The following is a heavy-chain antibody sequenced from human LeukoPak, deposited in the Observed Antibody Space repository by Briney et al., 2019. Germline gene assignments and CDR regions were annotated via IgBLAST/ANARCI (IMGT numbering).Heavy chain of an antibody. J-gene: IGHJ4*02. CDR2: ISAYNGNT. D-gene: IGHD1-26*01. CDR3: ARDSPYSGSYSYYFDY. V-gene: IGHV1-18*01. CDR1: GYTFTSYG. Sequence: ASVKVSCKASGYTFTSYGISWVRQAPGQGLEWMGWISAYNGNTNYAQKLQGRVTMTTDTSTSTAYMELRSLRSDDTAVYYCARDSPYSGSYSYYFDYWGQGTLVTVSS.